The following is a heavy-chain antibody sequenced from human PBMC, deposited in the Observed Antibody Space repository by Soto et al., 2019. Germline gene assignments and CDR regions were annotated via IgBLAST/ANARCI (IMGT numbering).Heavy chain of an antibody. CDR1: GYTFTSYD. Sequence: QVQLVQSGAEVKKPGASVKVSCKASGYTFTSYDINWVRQATGQGLEWMGWMNPNSGNTGYAQKFQGRVTMTRNTSVSKAYMELSRLRSEDTAVYYCASEGAARPENWFDPWGQGTLVTVSS. CDR2: MNPNSGNT. D-gene: IGHD6-6*01. J-gene: IGHJ5*02. CDR3: ASEGAARPENWFDP. V-gene: IGHV1-8*01.